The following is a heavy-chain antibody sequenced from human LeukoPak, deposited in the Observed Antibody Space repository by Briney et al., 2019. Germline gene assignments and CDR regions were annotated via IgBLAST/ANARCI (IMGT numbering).Heavy chain of an antibody. Sequence: TGGSLRLSCAASGFTFSIYTMNWVRQAPGKGLEWVSCISSNSHYIYYADSVKGRSTISRDNAKNSLYLQMNSLRAEDAAVYYCARDGSAHYNDNTGYRGEFDSWGQGAPVTVSS. CDR3: ARDGSAHYNDNTGYRGEFDS. CDR2: ISSNSHYI. CDR1: GFTFSIYT. V-gene: IGHV3-21*01. D-gene: IGHD3-22*01. J-gene: IGHJ4*02.